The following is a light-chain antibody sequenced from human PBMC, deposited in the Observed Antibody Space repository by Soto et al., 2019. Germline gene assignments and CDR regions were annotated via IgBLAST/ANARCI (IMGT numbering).Light chain of an antibody. V-gene: IGLV1-51*01. CDR1: SSNIGNNY. Sequence: QSVLTQPPSVSAAPGQKVTISCSGSSSNIGNNYVFWYQQLPGAAPKLLIYDNNKRPSGIPDRFSGSKSGTSATLGITGLRTGDEADYYCGTWDGSLSAVVFGGGTKLTVL. CDR2: DNN. CDR3: GTWDGSLSAVV. J-gene: IGLJ2*01.